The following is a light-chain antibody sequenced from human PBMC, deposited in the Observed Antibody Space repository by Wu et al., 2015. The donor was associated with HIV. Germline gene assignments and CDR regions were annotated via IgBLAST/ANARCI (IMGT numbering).Light chain of an antibody. CDR1: QSISSW. J-gene: IGKJ1*01. V-gene: IGKV1-5*03. CDR3: QQYSSYSAWT. Sequence: DIQMTQSPSTLSASVGDRVTITCRANQSISSWLAWYQQKPGTAPKLLIYKASSLESGVPSRFSGSGSGTEFTLTISSLQPDDFATYYCQQYSSYSAWTFGQGTKVEIK. CDR2: KAS.